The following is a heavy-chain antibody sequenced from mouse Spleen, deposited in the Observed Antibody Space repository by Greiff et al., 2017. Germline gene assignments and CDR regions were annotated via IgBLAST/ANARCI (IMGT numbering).Heavy chain of an antibody. CDR3: ARHDYGAWFAY. CDR2: ISSGGSYT. Sequence: EVQLVESGGGLVKPGGSLKLSCAASGFTFSSYAMSWVRQTPEKRLEWVATISSGGSYTYYPDSVKGRFTISRDNAKNTLYLHMSSLRSEDTAMYYCARHDYGAWFAYWGQGTLVTVSA. D-gene: IGHD1-1*02. J-gene: IGHJ3*01. CDR1: GFTFSSYA. V-gene: IGHV5-9-3*01.